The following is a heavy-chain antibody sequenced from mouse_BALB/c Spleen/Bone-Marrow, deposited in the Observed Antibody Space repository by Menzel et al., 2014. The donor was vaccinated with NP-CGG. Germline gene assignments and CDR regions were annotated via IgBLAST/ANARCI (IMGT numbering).Heavy chain of an antibody. V-gene: IGHV1-87*01. CDR2: IYPGDGDT. Sequence: QVTLKESGAELARPGASVKLSCKASGYTFTSYWMQWVKQRPGQGLEWIGAIYPGDGDTRFTQKFKGKATLTADKSSSTAYMQLSSLASEDSAVYYCARAKRYGEMDYWGQGTSVTVSS. CDR1: GYTFTSYW. D-gene: IGHD2-14*01. J-gene: IGHJ4*01. CDR3: ARAKRYGEMDY.